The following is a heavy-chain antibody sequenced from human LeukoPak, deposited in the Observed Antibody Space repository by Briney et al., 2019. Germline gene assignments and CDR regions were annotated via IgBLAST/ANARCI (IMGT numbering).Heavy chain of an antibody. CDR1: GFTFSNYA. CDR2: MSSGSSYI. Sequence: PGGSLRLSCAASGFTFSNYAMNWVRQAPGKGLEWVSSMSSGSSYIYYTDSVKGRFTISRDNAKNSLYLQMNSLRAEDTAVYYCARDDKPIRGLMDVWGQGTTVTVSS. J-gene: IGHJ6*02. V-gene: IGHV3-21*01. CDR3: ARDDKPIRGLMDV. D-gene: IGHD3-10*01.